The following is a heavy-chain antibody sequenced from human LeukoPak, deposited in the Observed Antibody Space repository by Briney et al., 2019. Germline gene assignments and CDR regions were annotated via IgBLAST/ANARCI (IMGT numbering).Heavy chain of an antibody. CDR2: ISAYNGNT. CDR1: GYTFTSYG. J-gene: IGHJ4*02. D-gene: IGHD2-21*02. CDR3: ARGGPIYCGGDCYSRFDY. V-gene: IGHV1-18*01. Sequence: ASVKVSCKASGYTFTSYGISWVRQAPGQGREWMGWISAYNGNTNYAQKLQGRVTMTTDTSTSTAYMELRSLRSDDTAVYYCARGGPIYCGGDCYSRFDYWGQGTLVTVSS.